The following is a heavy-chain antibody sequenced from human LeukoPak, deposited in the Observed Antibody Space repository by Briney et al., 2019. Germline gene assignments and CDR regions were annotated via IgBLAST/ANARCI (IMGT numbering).Heavy chain of an antibody. V-gene: IGHV4-34*01. CDR3: ATIDSSGWYQFDY. J-gene: IGHJ4*02. CDR1: GGSFSGYY. Sequence: SETLSLTCAVYGGSFSGYYWSWIPQPPGKGLEWIGEINHSGSTNYNPSLKSRVTISVDTPKNQFSLKLSSVTAADTAVYYCATIDSSGWYQFDYWGQGTLVTVSS. CDR2: INHSGST. D-gene: IGHD6-19*01.